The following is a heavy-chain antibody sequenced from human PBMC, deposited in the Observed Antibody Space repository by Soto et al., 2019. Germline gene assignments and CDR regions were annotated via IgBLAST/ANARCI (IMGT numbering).Heavy chain of an antibody. Sequence: QVQLVESGGGVVQPGRSLRLSCAASGFTFSSYGMHWVRQAPGKGLEWVAVISYDGSNKYYADSVKGRFTISRDNSNNTLYLQMNSLRAEDTAGYYCANDSPLHVAARRTYDYWGQGPLVTVSS. CDR1: GFTFSSYG. CDR2: ISYDGSNK. CDR3: ANDSPLHVAARRTYDY. J-gene: IGHJ4*02. D-gene: IGHD6-6*01. V-gene: IGHV3-30*18.